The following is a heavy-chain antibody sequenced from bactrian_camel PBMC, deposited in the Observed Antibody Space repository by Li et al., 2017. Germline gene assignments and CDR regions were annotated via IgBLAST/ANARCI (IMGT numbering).Heavy chain of an antibody. D-gene: IGHD6*01. Sequence: HVQLVESGGGSVQAGGSLRLSCAASGYTYNRNCMAWFRQAPGKEREGVARIDNSGNTKYIDDVKGRFTISRDNAKDAFYLQMNNLQPEDTATYYCAEGRGSRGEHCFSLNYWGQGTQVTVS. CDR2: IDNSGNT. CDR1: GYTYNRNC. V-gene: IGHV3S53*01. J-gene: IGHJ4*01. CDR3: AEGRGSRGEHCFSLNY.